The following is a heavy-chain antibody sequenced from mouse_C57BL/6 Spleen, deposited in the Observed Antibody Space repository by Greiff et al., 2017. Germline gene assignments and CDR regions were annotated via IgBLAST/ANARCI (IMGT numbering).Heavy chain of an antibody. D-gene: IGHD2-4*01. V-gene: IGHV5-17*01. CDR1: GFTFSDYG. J-gene: IGHJ1*03. Sequence: EVQRVESGGGLVKPGGSLKLSCAASGFTFSDYGMHWVRQAPEKGLEWVAYISIGSSTIDYADTVKGRFTISRDNAKNTLFLQMTSLRSEDTAMYYCARGGLRGYFDVWGTGTTVTVSS. CDR3: ARGGLRGYFDV. CDR2: ISIGSSTI.